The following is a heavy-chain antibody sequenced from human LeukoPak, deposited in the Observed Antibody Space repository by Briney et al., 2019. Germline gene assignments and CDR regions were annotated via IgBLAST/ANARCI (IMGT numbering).Heavy chain of an antibody. J-gene: IGHJ4*02. CDR2: ISYDGSNK. D-gene: IGHD3-10*01. Sequence: GGSLRLSCAASGFTFSSYGMHWVRQAPGKGLEWVAVISYDGSNKYYADSVKGRFTISRDNSKNTLYLQMNSLRAEDTAVYYCAKVPNTMIRGVIPYYFDYWGQGTLVTVSS. V-gene: IGHV3-30*18. CDR1: GFTFSSYG. CDR3: AKVPNTMIRGVIPYYFDY.